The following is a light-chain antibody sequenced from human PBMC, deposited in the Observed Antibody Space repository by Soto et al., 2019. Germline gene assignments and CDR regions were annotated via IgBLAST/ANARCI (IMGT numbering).Light chain of an antibody. V-gene: IGKV3-11*01. Sequence: EIVLTQSPATLSLSPGERATLSCRASQSVSGYVAWYQQKPGQAPSLLIYDVSNRATGIPARFSGSGSGTDFTLTISSLEPEDFAFYYCQQRSTLTFGGGTKVESK. CDR1: QSVSGY. J-gene: IGKJ4*01. CDR3: QQRSTLT. CDR2: DVS.